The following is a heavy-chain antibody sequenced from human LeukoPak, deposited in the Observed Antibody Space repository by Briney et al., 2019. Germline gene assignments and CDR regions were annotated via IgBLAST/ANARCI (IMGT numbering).Heavy chain of an antibody. J-gene: IGHJ4*02. CDR3: ASRSYSSSSLDY. D-gene: IGHD6-6*01. CDR1: GGSISSSSYY. Sequence: SETLSLTCTVSGGSISSSSYYRGWIRQPPGKGLEWIGSIYYSGSTYYNPSLKSRVTISVDTSKNQSSLKLSSVTAADTAVYYCASRSYSSSSLDYWGQGTLVTVSS. CDR2: IYYSGST. V-gene: IGHV4-39*01.